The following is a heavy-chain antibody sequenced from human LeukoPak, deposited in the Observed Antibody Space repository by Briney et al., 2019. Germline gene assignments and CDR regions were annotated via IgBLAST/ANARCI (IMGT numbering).Heavy chain of an antibody. V-gene: IGHV4-61*08. J-gene: IGHJ3*02. Sequence: SETLSLTCTVSGGSISSSGYYWSWIRQHPGKGLEWIGYIYYSGSTNYNPSLKSRVTISVDTSKNQFSLKLSSVTAADTAVYYCARDQVGAFDIWGQGTMVTVSS. CDR2: IYYSGST. D-gene: IGHD1-26*01. CDR1: GGSISSSGYY. CDR3: ARDQVGAFDI.